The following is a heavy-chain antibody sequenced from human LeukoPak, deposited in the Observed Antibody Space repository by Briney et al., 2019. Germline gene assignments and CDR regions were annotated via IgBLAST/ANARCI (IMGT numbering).Heavy chain of an antibody. CDR1: GFTFSSYS. V-gene: IGHV3-21*01. Sequence: GGSLRLSCAASGFTFSSYSMNWVRQAPGKGLEWVSFISSSRSYIYYADSVKGRFTISRDNAKNSLYLQMNSLRAEDTAVYYCARFIAAPYYFDYWGRGTLVTVSS. D-gene: IGHD6-13*01. CDR3: ARFIAAPYYFDY. J-gene: IGHJ4*02. CDR2: ISSSRSYI.